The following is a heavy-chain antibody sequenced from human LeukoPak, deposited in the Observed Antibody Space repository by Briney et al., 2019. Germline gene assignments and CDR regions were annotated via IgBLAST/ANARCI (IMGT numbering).Heavy chain of an antibody. V-gene: IGHV1-18*01. CDR1: GYTFTSYG. CDR2: ISAYNGNT. D-gene: IGHD3-22*01. J-gene: IGHJ5*02. CDR3: ARDVGNDSSGP. Sequence: GASVTVSFKASGYTFTSYGISRVRQAPGQGGEWVGWISAYNGNTNYAQKLQGRVTMTTDTSTSTAYMELRSLRSDDTAVYYCARDVGNDSSGPWGQGTLVTVSS.